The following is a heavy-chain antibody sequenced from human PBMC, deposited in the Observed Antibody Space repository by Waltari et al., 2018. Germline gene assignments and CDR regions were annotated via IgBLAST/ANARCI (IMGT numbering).Heavy chain of an antibody. CDR3: ASSFPLGAFDI. CDR1: GFTFSSYA. Sequence: EVQLVESGGGLVQPGGSLRLSCAASGFTFSSYAMSWVRQAPGKGLEWVSAISGSGGITYYADFVKVRFTSARDNSKSTLYLLMNSRSAEDTAVYYCASSFPLGAFDIWGQGTMVTVSS. J-gene: IGHJ3*02. D-gene: IGHD6-6*01. V-gene: IGHV3-23*04. CDR2: ISGSGGIT.